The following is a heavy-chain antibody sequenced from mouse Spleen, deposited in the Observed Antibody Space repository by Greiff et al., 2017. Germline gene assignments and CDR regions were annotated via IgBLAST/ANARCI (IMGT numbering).Heavy chain of an antibody. D-gene: IGHD1-2*01. CDR2: IDPETGGT. Sequence: QVQLKESGAELVRPGASVTLSCKASGYTFTDYEMHWVKQTPVHGLEWIGAIDPETGGTAYNQKFKGKAILTADKSSSTAYMELRSLTSEDSAVYYCTRIWAALDYWGQGTTLTVSS. V-gene: IGHV1-15*01. CDR3: TRIWAALDY. J-gene: IGHJ2*01. CDR1: GYTFTDYE.